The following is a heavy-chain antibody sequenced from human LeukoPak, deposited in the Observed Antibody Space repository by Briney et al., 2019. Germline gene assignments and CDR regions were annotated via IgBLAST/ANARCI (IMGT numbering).Heavy chain of an antibody. CDR3: ARDGGYGSGTYRFDY. Sequence: PSETLSLTSTVSGGSISSGGYYWSWIRQYPGKGLEWIGYIYYSGTTSYNPSLKSRVTISVDTSKNYFSLKLSSVTAADTAVYYCARDGGYGSGTYRFDYWGQGALVTVSS. J-gene: IGHJ4*02. V-gene: IGHV4-31*03. CDR2: IYYSGTT. CDR1: GGSISSGGYY. D-gene: IGHD3-10*01.